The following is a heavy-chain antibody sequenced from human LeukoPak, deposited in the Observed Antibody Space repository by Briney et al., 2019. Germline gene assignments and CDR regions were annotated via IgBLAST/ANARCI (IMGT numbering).Heavy chain of an antibody. Sequence: GGSLRLSCAASGFTFSDHYMDWVRQAPGKGLEWVGRTRNKANSYTTEYAASVKGRFTISRDDSKNLLYLQMNSLKTEDTAVYYCARVADPIAAAGLYYYYYMDVWGKGTTVTVSS. CDR3: ARVADPIAAAGLYYYYYMDV. D-gene: IGHD6-13*01. J-gene: IGHJ6*03. V-gene: IGHV3-72*01. CDR2: TRNKANSYTT. CDR1: GFTFSDHY.